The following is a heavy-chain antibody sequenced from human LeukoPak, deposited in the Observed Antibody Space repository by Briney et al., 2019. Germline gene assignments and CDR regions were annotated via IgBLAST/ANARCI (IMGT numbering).Heavy chain of an antibody. CDR3: AGGIVLSANYY. D-gene: IGHD2-15*01. CDR2: IYSSGTT. CDR1: GGSLSPYY. Sequence: ASETLSLTCTISGGSLSPYYWNWIRQPAGKGLEWIGRIYSSGTTNYNPSLRSRVSMSVDTSKNQFSLKLSSVTAADTAVYYCAGGIVLSANYYWGQGTLVTVSS. V-gene: IGHV4-4*07. J-gene: IGHJ4*02.